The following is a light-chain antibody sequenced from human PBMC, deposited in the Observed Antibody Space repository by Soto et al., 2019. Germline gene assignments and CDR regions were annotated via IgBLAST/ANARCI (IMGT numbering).Light chain of an antibody. CDR2: DTS. CDR3: QQYNNGPLT. CDR1: QSISSN. V-gene: IGKV3D-15*01. Sequence: DIRMAQCPAALAGSSGETATLSCRASQSISSNLAWYQQKPGQAPNLLIYDTSAWASGIPSRFSGSGSGTDFTLTISSLQSEDFAPYYCQQYNNGPLTFGGGTKVDIK. J-gene: IGKJ4*01.